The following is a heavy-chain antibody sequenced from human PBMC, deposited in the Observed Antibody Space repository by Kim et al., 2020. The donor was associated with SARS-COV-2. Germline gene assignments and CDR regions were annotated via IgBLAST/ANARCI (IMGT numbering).Heavy chain of an antibody. Sequence: GGSLRLSCAASGFTFSSYAMHWVRQAPGKGLEYVSAISSNGVSTYYANSVKGRFTISRDNSKNTLYLQMGSLRAEDMAVYYCASRYYLGQGTLVTVSP. CDR1: GFTFSSYA. D-gene: IGHD3-16*02. J-gene: IGHJ4*02. CDR2: ISSNGVST. V-gene: IGHV3-64*01. CDR3: ASRYY.